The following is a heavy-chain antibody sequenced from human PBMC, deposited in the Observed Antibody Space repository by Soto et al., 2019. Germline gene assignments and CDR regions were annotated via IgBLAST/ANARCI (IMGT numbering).Heavy chain of an antibody. CDR2: ISGSGGTT. CDR3: AKVERYYYDSSGYYSSPLF. J-gene: IGHJ4*02. V-gene: IGHV3-23*01. D-gene: IGHD3-22*01. CDR1: GFTLSSYA. Sequence: EVQLLESGGGLVQPGGSLRLSCAASGFTLSSYAMSWVRQAPGKGLEWVSAISGSGGTTYYADSVKGRFTISRDTSKNPLYLQMNSLRAEDTAVYYCAKVERYYYDSSGYYSSPLFWGQGTLVTVSS.